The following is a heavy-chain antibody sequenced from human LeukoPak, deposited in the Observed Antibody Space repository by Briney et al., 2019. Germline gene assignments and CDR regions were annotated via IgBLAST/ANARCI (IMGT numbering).Heavy chain of an antibody. V-gene: IGHV4-59*11. D-gene: IGHD3-3*01. CDR1: GGSISSHY. J-gene: IGHJ6*04. CDR2: IYHSGST. CDR3: ARFDLRV. Sequence: PSETLSLTCTVSGGSISSHYWSWIRQPPGKGLEWIGYIYHSGSTNYNPSLKSRVTISVDTSKNQFSLKLSSVTAADTAVYYCARFDLRVWGKGTTVTVSS.